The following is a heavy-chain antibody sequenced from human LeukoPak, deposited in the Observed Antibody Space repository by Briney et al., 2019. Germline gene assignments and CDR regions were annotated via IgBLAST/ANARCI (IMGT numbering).Heavy chain of an antibody. J-gene: IGHJ4*02. D-gene: IGHD3-10*01. CDR2: ISHDGSNK. V-gene: IGHV3-30*03. CDR1: GFTFSNYI. CDR3: ARQGSGLDY. Sequence: PGRSLRLSCAASGFTFSNYIMHWVRQAPGKGLEWVAVISHDGSNKHYADSVEGRFTISRDNSKSTLYLQMNSLRAEDTAVYYCARQGSGLDYWGQGTLVTVSS.